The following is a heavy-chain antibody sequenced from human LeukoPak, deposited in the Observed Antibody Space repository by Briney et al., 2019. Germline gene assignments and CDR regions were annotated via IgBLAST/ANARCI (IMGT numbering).Heavy chain of an antibody. CDR2: INHSGST. CDR3: ARVTHAFDI. D-gene: IGHD4-23*01. CDR1: GGSFSGYY. J-gene: IGHJ3*02. V-gene: IGHV4-34*01. Sequence: SETLSLTCAVYGGSFSGYYWSWIRQPPRKGLEWIGEINHSGSTNYNPSLKSRVTISVDTSKNQFSLKLSSVTAADTAVYYCARVTHAFDIWGQGTMVTVSS.